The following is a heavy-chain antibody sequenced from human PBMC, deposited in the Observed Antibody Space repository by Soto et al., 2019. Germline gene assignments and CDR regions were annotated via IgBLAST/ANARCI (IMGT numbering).Heavy chain of an antibody. CDR3: AKATTNGGWFNPFDS. Sequence: GGSLRLSCAASGFSFVNYAMNWVRQAPGKGLEWVSGLSGSGTSTYYADSVKGRFTISRDNSRDTLFLQMNSLTADDTAVYYCAKATTNGGWFNPFDSWGQGALVTVYS. CDR2: LSGSGTST. CDR1: GFSFVNYA. J-gene: IGHJ4*02. V-gene: IGHV3-23*01. D-gene: IGHD6-19*01.